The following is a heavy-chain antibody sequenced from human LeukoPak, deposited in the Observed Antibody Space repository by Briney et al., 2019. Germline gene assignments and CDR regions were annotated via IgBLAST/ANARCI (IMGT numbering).Heavy chain of an antibody. D-gene: IGHD2-2*01. J-gene: IGHJ4*02. Sequence: SETPSLTCTVSGYSISSGYYWGCIRQPPGKGLEWVATIYHSGSTYYNPTLKSRVTISVDTSKNQFSLKLSSVTAADTAVYYCARHRPVVPAAIDYWGQGTPVTVSS. V-gene: IGHV4-38-2*02. CDR3: ARHRPVVPAAIDY. CDR1: GYSISSGYY. CDR2: IYHSGST.